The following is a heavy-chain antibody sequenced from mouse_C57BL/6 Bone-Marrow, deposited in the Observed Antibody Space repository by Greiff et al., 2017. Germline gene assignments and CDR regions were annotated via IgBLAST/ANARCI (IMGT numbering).Heavy chain of an antibody. CDR3: ARRDYSWFAY. Sequence: EVQVVESGGDLVKPGGSLKLSCAASGFTFSSYGMSWVRQTPDKRLEWVATISSGGSYTYYPDSVKGRFTISRDNAKNTLYLQMSSLKSEDTAMYYCARRDYSWFAYWGQGTLVTVSA. J-gene: IGHJ3*01. CDR2: ISSGGSYT. V-gene: IGHV5-6*01. D-gene: IGHD1-1*01. CDR1: GFTFSSYG.